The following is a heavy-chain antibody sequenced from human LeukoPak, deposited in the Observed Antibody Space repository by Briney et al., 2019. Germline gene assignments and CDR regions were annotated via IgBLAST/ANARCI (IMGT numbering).Heavy chain of an antibody. Sequence: GGSLRLSCAASGFTFNSHWMHWVRQAPGKGLVWVSRINSDGSSTSYADSVKGRFTISRDNAKNSLYLQMNSLRAEDTAVYYCARSMVRGVILFDYWGQGTLVTVSS. V-gene: IGHV3-74*01. CDR2: INSDGSST. J-gene: IGHJ4*02. CDR1: GFTFNSHW. D-gene: IGHD3-10*01. CDR3: ARSMVRGVILFDY.